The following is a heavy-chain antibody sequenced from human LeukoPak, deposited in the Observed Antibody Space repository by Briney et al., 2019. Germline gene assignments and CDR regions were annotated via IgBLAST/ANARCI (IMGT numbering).Heavy chain of an antibody. CDR1: GFTFSSYA. V-gene: IGHV3-30*04. Sequence: PGRSPRLSCVASGFTFSSYAMHWVRQAPGKGLEWVAVISYDGSNKYYADSVKGRFTISRDNSKNTLYVQMNSLRAEDTAVYYCARAMATIGRLGDYWGQGTLVTVSS. J-gene: IGHJ4*02. D-gene: IGHD5-12*01. CDR3: ARAMATIGRLGDY. CDR2: ISYDGSNK.